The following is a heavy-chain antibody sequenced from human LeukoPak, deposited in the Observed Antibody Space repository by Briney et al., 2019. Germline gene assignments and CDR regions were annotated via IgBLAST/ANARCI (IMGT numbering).Heavy chain of an antibody. CDR3: ARSQEGYFDSWSGYHYYYYMDV. CDR1: GGSISSASYY. V-gene: IGHV4-61*02. Sequence: SQTLSLACSVSGGSISSASYYWSWIRQPAGKGLEWIGRTFTTGSTKYNPSLKSRVTMSLDTPKNQFSLRLSSVTAADTAVYYCARSQEGYFDSWSGYHYYYYMDVWGKGTTVTVSS. J-gene: IGHJ6*03. D-gene: IGHD3-3*01. CDR2: TFTTGST.